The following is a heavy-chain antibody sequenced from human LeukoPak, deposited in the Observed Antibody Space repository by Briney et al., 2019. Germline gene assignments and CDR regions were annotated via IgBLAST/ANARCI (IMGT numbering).Heavy chain of an antibody. J-gene: IGHJ4*02. V-gene: IGHV1-8*02. CDR3: ARGQLVYDY. Sequence: ASVKVSCKAPGGTFSSYAINWVRQATGQGLEWMGWMNPNSGNTGYAQKFQGRVTMTRNTSISTAYMELSSLRSEDTAVYYCARGQLVYDYWGQGTLVTVSS. D-gene: IGHD6-6*01. CDR1: GGTFSSYA. CDR2: MNPNSGNT.